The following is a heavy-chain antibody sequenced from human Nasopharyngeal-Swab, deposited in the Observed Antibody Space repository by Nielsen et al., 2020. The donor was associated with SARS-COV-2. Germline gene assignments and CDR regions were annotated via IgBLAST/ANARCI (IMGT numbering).Heavy chain of an antibody. Sequence: GESLKISCAASGFTFSSYGMHWVRQAPGKGLEWVAVIWYDGSNKYYADSVKGRFTISRDNSKSTLYLQMNSLRAEDTAVYYCARGSSGLPDYWGQGTLVTVSS. V-gene: IGHV3-33*01. CDR2: IWYDGSNK. D-gene: IGHD3-22*01. J-gene: IGHJ4*02. CDR1: GFTFSSYG. CDR3: ARGSSGLPDY.